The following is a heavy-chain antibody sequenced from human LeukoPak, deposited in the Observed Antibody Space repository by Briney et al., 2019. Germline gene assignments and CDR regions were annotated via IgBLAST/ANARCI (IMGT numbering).Heavy chain of an antibody. CDR3: ARAPLGLPFDF. V-gene: IGHV1-2*02. Sequence: ASVKVSCNASGYTFTGYYMHWVRHPPGQGQEWMAWINPNSGGTNYAQKFQGRVTVTRDTSISTAYMELTRLTSDDTAVYYCARAPLGLPFDFWGQGTLVTVSS. CDR1: GYTFTGYY. J-gene: IGHJ4*02. CDR2: INPNSGGT.